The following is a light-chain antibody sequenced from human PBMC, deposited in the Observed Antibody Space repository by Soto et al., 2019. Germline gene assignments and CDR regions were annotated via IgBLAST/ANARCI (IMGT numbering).Light chain of an antibody. V-gene: IGKV3-20*01. CDR3: QQYGSSPQT. Sequence: EIVLTQSPGTLSLSPGERATLSCRASKSVSSGYLAWYQQKPGQAPRLLIYDASSRATGIPDRFSGSGSGTDFPLTISRLEPEDFAVYYCQQYGSSPQTFGQGTKEEIK. CDR2: DAS. CDR1: KSVSSGY. J-gene: IGKJ1*01.